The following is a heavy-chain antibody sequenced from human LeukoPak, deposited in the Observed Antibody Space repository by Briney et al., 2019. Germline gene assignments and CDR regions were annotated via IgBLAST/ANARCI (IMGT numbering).Heavy chain of an antibody. D-gene: IGHD6-19*01. CDR3: AKGPYSSGWSSHLYFDY. CDR1: GFTFSSYA. J-gene: IGHJ4*02. CDR2: ISGSGGST. V-gene: IGHV3-23*01. Sequence: GGSLRLSCAASGFTFSSYAMSWVRQAPGKGLEWVSAISGSGGSTYCADSVKGRFTISRDNSKNTLYLQMNSLRAEDTAVYYCAKGPYSSGWSSHLYFDYWGQGTLVTVSS.